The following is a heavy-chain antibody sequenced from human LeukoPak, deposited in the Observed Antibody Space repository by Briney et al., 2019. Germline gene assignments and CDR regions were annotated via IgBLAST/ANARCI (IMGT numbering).Heavy chain of an antibody. D-gene: IGHD2/OR15-2a*01. V-gene: IGHV3-53*01. CDR1: GVTVSSNY. Sequence: PGGSLRLSCAAAGVTVSSNYMSWVRQVPGRGLEWVSMMYSDGSIHYLDSVKGRFTVSRDNSRNTLYLQMSSLRVEDTAVYYCARWYCNSLNCYYDYWGQGTLVTVSS. CDR3: ARWYCNSLNCYYDY. J-gene: IGHJ4*02. CDR2: MYSDGSI.